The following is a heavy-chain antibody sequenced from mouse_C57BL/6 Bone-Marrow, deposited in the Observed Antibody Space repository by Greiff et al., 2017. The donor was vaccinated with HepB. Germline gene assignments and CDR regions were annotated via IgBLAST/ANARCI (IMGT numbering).Heavy chain of an antibody. CDR1: GYTFTDYY. V-gene: IGHV1-19*01. CDR3: ATYYYGSSY. J-gene: IGHJ3*01. Sequence: SGPVLVKPGASVKMSCKASGYTFTDYYMNWVKQSHGKSLEWIGVINPYNGGTSYNQKFKGKATLTVDKSSSTAYMALNSLTSEDSAVYYCATYYYGSSYWGQGTLVTVSA. D-gene: IGHD1-1*01. CDR2: INPYNGGT.